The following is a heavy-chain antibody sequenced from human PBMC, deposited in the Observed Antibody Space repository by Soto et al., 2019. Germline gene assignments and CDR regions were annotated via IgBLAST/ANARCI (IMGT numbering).Heavy chain of an antibody. CDR3: ARSTTYDSSGYYSPYFDY. Sequence: PGGSLRLSCAASGFTFSSYAMHWVRQAPGKGLEWVAVISYDGSNKYYADSVKGRFTISRDNSKNTLYLQMNSLRAEDTAVYYCARSTTYDSSGYYSPYFDYWGQGTLVTVSS. V-gene: IGHV3-30-3*01. J-gene: IGHJ4*02. CDR2: ISYDGSNK. D-gene: IGHD3-22*01. CDR1: GFTFSSYA.